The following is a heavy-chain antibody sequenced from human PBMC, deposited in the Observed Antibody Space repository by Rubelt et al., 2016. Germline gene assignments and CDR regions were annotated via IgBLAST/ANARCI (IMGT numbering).Heavy chain of an antibody. CDR2: IYYSGST. V-gene: IGHV4-39*01. Sequence: QLQLQESGPGLVKPSETLSLTCTVSGGSISSSSYCWGWIRQPPGKGLEWIGSIYYSGSTYYNLSLRRRGTIPVETSKNQFSLKLSSVTAADTAVYYCARAVGWLIDYWGQGTLVTVSS. CDR3: ARAVGWLIDY. CDR1: GGSISSSSYC. D-gene: IGHD5-24*01. J-gene: IGHJ4*02.